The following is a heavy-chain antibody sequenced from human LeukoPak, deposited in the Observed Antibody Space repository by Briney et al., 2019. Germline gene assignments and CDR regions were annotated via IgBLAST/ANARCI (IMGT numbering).Heavy chain of an antibody. J-gene: IGHJ4*02. Sequence: GGSLRLSCETSGFTFSNYGMHWVRQVPGKGLEWVAVISYDARSNFHVDSVKGRFTISRDNSKNTLYLQMNSLRAEDTAVYYCAKPLIAVAGTLYFDYWGQGTLVTVSS. V-gene: IGHV3-30*12. CDR1: GFTFSNYG. D-gene: IGHD6-19*01. CDR3: AKPLIAVAGTLYFDY. CDR2: ISYDARSN.